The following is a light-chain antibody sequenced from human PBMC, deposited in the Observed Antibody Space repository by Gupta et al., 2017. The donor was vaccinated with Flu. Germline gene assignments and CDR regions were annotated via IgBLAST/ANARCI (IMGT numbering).Light chain of an antibody. J-gene: IGLJ1*01. V-gene: IGLV3-21*02. CDR1: TIGSKN. Sequence: SYVLTQPPSVSVAPGQTARITCGGDTIGSKNVHWYRQKPGQAPVLVVYDDKDRPSGIPERFSGSNSGNTATLSISRVEAGDEADYFWQLWDSYSDLYVFGTGTKVTVL. CDR2: DDK. CDR3: QLWDSYSDLYV.